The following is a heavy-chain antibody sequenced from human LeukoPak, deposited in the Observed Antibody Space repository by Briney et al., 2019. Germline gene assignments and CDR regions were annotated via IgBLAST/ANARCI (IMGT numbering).Heavy chain of an antibody. D-gene: IGHD3-22*01. J-gene: IGHJ6*02. CDR3: ARDPYDSSGSYLERYGMDV. CDR2: INPSGGST. CDR1: GYTFTSYF. V-gene: IGHV1-46*01. Sequence: ASVKVSCKASGYTFTSYFMHWVRQAPGQGLEWMGIINPSGGSTSYAQKFQGRVTMTRGTSTSTVYMELSSLRSEDTAVYYCARDPYDSSGSYLERYGMDVWGQGTTVTVSS.